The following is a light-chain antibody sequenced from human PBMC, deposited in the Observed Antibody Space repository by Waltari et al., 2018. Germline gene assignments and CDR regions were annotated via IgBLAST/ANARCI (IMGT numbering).Light chain of an antibody. CDR1: SRDVGSYNL. CDR3: CSYAGSSTWV. J-gene: IGLJ3*02. Sequence: QSALTQPASVSGSPGQSITLSCTGTSRDVGSYNLVSWYRQLPGPAPKLMIYEGSKRPSGVSNRFSGSKSGNTASLTISGLQAEDEADYYCCSYAGSSTWVFGGGTKLTVL. CDR2: EGS. V-gene: IGLV2-23*01.